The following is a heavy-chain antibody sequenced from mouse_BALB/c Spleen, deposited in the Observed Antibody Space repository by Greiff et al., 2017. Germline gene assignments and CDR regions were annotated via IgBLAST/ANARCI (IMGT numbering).Heavy chain of an antibody. CDR1: GFTFSSFG. CDR3: ARSDGNFFYAMDY. Sequence: EVMLVESGGGLVQPGGSRKLSCAASGFTFSSFGMHWVRQAPEKGLEWVAYISSGSSTIYYADTVKGRFTISRDNPKNTLFLQMTSLRSEDTAMYYCARSDGNFFYAMDYWGQGTSVTVSS. J-gene: IGHJ4*01. CDR2: ISSGSSTI. V-gene: IGHV5-17*02. D-gene: IGHD2-1*01.